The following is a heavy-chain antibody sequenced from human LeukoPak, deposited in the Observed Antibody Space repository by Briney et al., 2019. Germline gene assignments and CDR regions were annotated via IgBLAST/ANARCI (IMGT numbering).Heavy chain of an antibody. J-gene: IGHJ4*02. CDR1: GFAFSGYE. Sequence: GGSLRLSCAASGFAFSGYEMNWVRQAPGKGLEWISYISTTGRTIYYADSVKGRFTISRDNAKNSLHLQMSSLRVEDTAVYYCMDLGHSDWGQGTLVTVSS. D-gene: IGHD5-12*01. CDR2: ISTTGRTI. CDR3: MDLGHSD. V-gene: IGHV3-48*03.